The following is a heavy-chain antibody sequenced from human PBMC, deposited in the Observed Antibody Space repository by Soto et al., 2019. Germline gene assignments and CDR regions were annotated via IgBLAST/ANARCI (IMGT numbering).Heavy chain of an antibody. CDR3: AHSLIGYYYDSSGSNWFDP. Sequence: QITLKESGPTLVKPTQTLTLTCTFSGFSLSTSGVGVGWIRQPQGKALEWLALIYWDDDKRYSPSLKSRLTIPKDPSQNQVVLTMTNMDPVAPATYYCAHSLIGYYYDSSGSNWFDPWGQGTLVTVSS. CDR2: IYWDDDK. D-gene: IGHD3-22*01. J-gene: IGHJ5*02. CDR1: GFSLSTSGVG. V-gene: IGHV2-5*02.